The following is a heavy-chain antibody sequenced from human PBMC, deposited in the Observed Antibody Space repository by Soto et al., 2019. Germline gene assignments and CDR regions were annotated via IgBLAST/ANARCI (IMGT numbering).Heavy chain of an antibody. CDR1: GGSFSGYY. Sequence: SETLSLTCAVYGGSFSGYYWSWIRQPPGKGLEWIGEINHSGSTNYNPSLKSRVTISVDTSKNQFSLKLSSVTAADTAVYYCASRRPGYCSGGSCYSYDYWGQGTLVTVSS. D-gene: IGHD2-15*01. CDR3: ASRRPGYCSGGSCYSYDY. V-gene: IGHV4-34*01. J-gene: IGHJ4*02. CDR2: INHSGST.